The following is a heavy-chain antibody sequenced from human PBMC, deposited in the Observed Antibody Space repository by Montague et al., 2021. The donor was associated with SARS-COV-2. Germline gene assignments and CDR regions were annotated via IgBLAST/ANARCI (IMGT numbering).Heavy chain of an antibody. D-gene: IGHD6-25*01. CDR3: ARDGYSSGWNGLHWFDP. CDR2: IYTSGST. CDR1: IGSISSGSYY. J-gene: IGHJ5*02. V-gene: IGHV4-61*02. Sequence: TLSLTCTVSIGSISSGSYYWSWIRQPAGKGLEWIGRIYTSGSTNYXPSLKSRVTISVDTSKNQLSLKLSSVTAADTAVYYCARDGYSSGWNGLHWFDPWGQGTLVTVSS.